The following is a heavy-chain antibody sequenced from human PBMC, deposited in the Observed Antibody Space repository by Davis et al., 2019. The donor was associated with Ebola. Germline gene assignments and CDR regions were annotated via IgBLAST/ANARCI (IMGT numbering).Heavy chain of an antibody. V-gene: IGHV4-59*01. D-gene: IGHD1-26*01. Sequence: PGGSLRLSCTVSGGSISSYYWSWIRQPPGKGLEWIGYIYYSGSTNYNPSLKSRVTISVDTSKNQFSLKLSSVTAADTAVYYCAREGATGFDYWGQGTLVTVSS. CDR1: GGSISSYY. CDR3: AREGATGFDY. J-gene: IGHJ4*02. CDR2: IYYSGST.